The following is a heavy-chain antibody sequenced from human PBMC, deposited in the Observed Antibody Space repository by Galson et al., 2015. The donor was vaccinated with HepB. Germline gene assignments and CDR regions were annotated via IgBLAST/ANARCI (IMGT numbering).Heavy chain of an antibody. V-gene: IGHV1-69*13. J-gene: IGHJ4*02. CDR2: IIPIFRSA. CDR3: ATCGGNCYSPDY. CDR1: GGTFRDYG. D-gene: IGHD2-21*01. Sequence: SVKVSCKASGGTFRDYGISWVRQAPGQGLEWTGGIIPIFRSAKYAQRFQGRVTITVDASGTTAYLELRSPRSEDTAIYYCATCGGNCYSPDYWGQGTQVTVSS.